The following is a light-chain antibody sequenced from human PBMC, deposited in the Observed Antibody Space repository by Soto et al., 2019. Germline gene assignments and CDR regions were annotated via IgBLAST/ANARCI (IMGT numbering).Light chain of an antibody. CDR2: EVR. CDR3: SSYTGSSTSGVV. V-gene: IGLV2-14*01. Sequence: QSALTQPPSASGSPGQSVTISCTGTSSDVGGYDYVSWYQQHPGKAPKLMIYEVRNRPSGVSSRFSGSKSANTASLTISGLQAEDEADYYCSSYTGSSTSGVVFGGGTKLTVL. J-gene: IGLJ2*01. CDR1: SSDVGGYDY.